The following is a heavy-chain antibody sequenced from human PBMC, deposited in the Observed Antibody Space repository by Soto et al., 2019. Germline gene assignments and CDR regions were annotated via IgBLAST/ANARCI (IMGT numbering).Heavy chain of an antibody. D-gene: IGHD5-18*01. Sequence: SETLSLTCAVYGGSFSGYYWSWIRQPPGKGLEWIGEINHSGSTNYNPSLKSRVTISVDTSKNQFSLKLSSVTAADTAVYYCARDGDTAMVNYYYYGMDVWGQGTTVTVSS. J-gene: IGHJ6*02. CDR3: ARDGDTAMVNYYYYGMDV. CDR2: INHSGST. CDR1: GGSFSGYY. V-gene: IGHV4-34*01.